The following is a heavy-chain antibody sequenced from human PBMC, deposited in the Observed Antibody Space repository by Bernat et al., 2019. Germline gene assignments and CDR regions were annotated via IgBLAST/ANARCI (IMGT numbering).Heavy chain of an antibody. D-gene: IGHD6-19*01. V-gene: IGHV5-51*01. CDR3: GIAGAGTTRGVAHYFDY. CDR2: IYPGDSDT. Sequence: EVQLVQSGAEVKKPGESLKISCKGSGYSFTSYWIGWVRQMPGKGLEWMGIIYPGDSDTRYSPSLQGQVTISAGKSISTAYLQWSSLKASDTAMYYCGIAGAGTTRGVAHYFDYWGQGTLVTVSS. CDR1: GYSFTSYW. J-gene: IGHJ4*02.